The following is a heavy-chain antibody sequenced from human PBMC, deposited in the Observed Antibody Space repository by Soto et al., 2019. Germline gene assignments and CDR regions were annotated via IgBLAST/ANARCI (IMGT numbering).Heavy chain of an antibody. J-gene: IGHJ4*02. V-gene: IGHV1-69*01. CDR1: GGTFSSYA. D-gene: IGHD1-1*01. Sequence: QVQLVQSGAEVKKPGSSVKVSCKASGGTFSSYAISWVRQDPEQGREWLGGIIPIFGTANYAQTCQGRVTIIADESTSRGYMELSSLRSEDTAVYYCARGGNVAIAGVTRSLRAHFDYWGEGTLVTVSS. CDR3: ARGGNVAIAGVTRSLRAHFDY. CDR2: IIPIFGTA.